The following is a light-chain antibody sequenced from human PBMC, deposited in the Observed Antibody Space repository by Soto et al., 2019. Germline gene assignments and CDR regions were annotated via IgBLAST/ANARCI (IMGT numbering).Light chain of an antibody. Sequence: QSALTQPASVSGSPGQSISISCTGTTNDVGGYDYVSWYQQHPGEAPKLMIFDVFHRPSGVSNRFSGSKSANTASLTISGLQTEDEADYYCSSFTSRNIVIFGGGTKLTVL. V-gene: IGLV2-14*03. CDR2: DVF. CDR1: TNDVGGYDY. J-gene: IGLJ2*01. CDR3: SSFTSRNIVI.